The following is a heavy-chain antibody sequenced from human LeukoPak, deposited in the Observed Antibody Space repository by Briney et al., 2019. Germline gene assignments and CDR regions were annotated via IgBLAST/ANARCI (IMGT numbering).Heavy chain of an antibody. Sequence: GGSLRLSCAASGFNFRSYSMNWVRQAPGKGLEWVSYISSLSGTIYYADSVKGRFIISRDNAKSSLLLQMNSLRAEDTSVYYCVRDQGGAVSYWGQGTLVTVSS. CDR2: ISSLSGTI. CDR1: GFNFRSYS. CDR3: VRDQGGAVSY. J-gene: IGHJ4*02. V-gene: IGHV3-48*01. D-gene: IGHD3-16*01.